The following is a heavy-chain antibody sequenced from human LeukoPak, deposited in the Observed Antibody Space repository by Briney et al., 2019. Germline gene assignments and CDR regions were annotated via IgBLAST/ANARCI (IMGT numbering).Heavy chain of an antibody. CDR1: GGTFSSYA. CDR3: ASSGGIVATISSPFDY. Sequence: GSSVKVSCKASGGTFSSYAISWVRQAPGQGLEWMGRIIPILGIANYAQKFQGRVTITADKSTSTAHMELSSLRSEDTAVYYCASSGGIVATISSPFDYWGQGTLVTASS. CDR2: IIPILGIA. V-gene: IGHV1-69*04. D-gene: IGHD5-12*01. J-gene: IGHJ4*02.